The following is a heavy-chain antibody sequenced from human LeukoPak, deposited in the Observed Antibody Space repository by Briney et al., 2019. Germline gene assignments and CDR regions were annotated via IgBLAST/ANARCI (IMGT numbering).Heavy chain of an antibody. Sequence: SKTLSLTCTVSGGSISTYYWSWIRQPPGKGLEWIGYIYYSGSTNYNPSLKSRVTISGDTSKNQFSLKLSSVTAADTAVYYCARDRGYGGSFDYWGQGTLVTVSS. J-gene: IGHJ4*02. D-gene: IGHD1-26*01. CDR1: GGSISTYY. CDR2: IYYSGST. V-gene: IGHV4-59*01. CDR3: ARDRGYGGSFDY.